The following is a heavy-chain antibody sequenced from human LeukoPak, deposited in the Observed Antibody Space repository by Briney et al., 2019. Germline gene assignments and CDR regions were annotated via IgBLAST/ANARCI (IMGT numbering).Heavy chain of an antibody. CDR3: ATIDSSSSPFDY. J-gene: IGHJ4*02. V-gene: IGHV1-2*02. D-gene: IGHD6-6*01. CDR2: INPNSGGT. CDR1: GYTFTGYY. Sequence: ASVKVSCKASGYTFTGYYMHWVRQAPGQGLEWMGWINPNSGGTNYAQEFQGRVTMTRDTSISTAYMELSRLRSDDTAVYYCATIDSSSSPFDYWGQGTLVTVSS.